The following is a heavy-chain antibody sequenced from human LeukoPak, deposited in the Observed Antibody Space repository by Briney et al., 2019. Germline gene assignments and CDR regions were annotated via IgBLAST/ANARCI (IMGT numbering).Heavy chain of an antibody. CDR3: AREIVVVTGHDAFDI. Sequence: PSETLSLTCIVSGGSMRSTSHYWDWIRQPPGKGLEWIGTIYYDGSTSHYTPSLKSRVTVFVDTAKNHFSLKLSSVTAADTAVYYCAREIVVVTGHDAFDIWGQGTMVTVSS. J-gene: IGHJ3*02. D-gene: IGHD2-21*02. V-gene: IGHV4-39*07. CDR2: IYYDGST. CDR1: GGSMRSTSHY.